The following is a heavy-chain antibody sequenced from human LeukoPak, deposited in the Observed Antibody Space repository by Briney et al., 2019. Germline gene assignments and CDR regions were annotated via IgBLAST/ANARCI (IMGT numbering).Heavy chain of an antibody. CDR2: ISAYNGNT. CDR1: GYTFTSYG. V-gene: IGHV1-18*01. CDR3: ARVITTFGVVISSGAFDI. D-gene: IGHD3-3*01. J-gene: IGHJ3*02. Sequence: ASVTVSCKASGYTFTSYGISWVRQAPGQGLEWMGWISAYNGNTNYVQKLQGRVTMTTDTSTSTAYMELRSLRSDDTAVYYCARVITTFGVVISSGAFDIWGQGTMVTVSS.